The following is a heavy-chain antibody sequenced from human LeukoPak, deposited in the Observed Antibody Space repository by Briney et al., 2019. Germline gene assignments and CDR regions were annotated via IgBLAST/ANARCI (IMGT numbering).Heavy chain of an antibody. D-gene: IGHD3-22*01. V-gene: IGHV3-30*18. CDR3: AKDPYYYDSSGYMDY. Sequence: SGGSLRLSCVASGFSFSSYPMNWVRQAPGKGLEWVAVISYDGSNKYYADSVKGRFTISRDNSKNTLYLQMNSLRAEDTAVYYCAKDPYYYDSSGYMDYWGQGTLVTVSS. CDR2: ISYDGSNK. CDR1: GFSFSSYP. J-gene: IGHJ4*02.